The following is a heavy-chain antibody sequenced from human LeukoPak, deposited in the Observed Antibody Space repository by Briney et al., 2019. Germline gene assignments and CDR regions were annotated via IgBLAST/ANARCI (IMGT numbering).Heavy chain of an antibody. CDR3: ARAPTHYYDSSGYYSY. CDR2: IYSGGTT. CDR1: GLTVSSNF. V-gene: IGHV3-66*01. J-gene: IGHJ4*02. D-gene: IGHD3-22*01. Sequence: PGGSLRLSCVASGLTVSSNFMSWVRQAPGKGLEWVSVIYSGGTTHYADSVKGRFTISRDNSKNTLYLQMNSLRAEDTAAYYCARAPTHYYDSSGYYSYWGQGTLVTVSS.